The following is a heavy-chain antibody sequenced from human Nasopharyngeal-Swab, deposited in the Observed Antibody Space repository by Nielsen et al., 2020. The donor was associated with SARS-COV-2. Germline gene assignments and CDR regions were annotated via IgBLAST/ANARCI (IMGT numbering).Heavy chain of an antibody. Sequence: GGSLRLSCAVSGLTFSNAWMSWVRQAQGKGLEWVGRIKNKDDGTTAYAAPVKGRFTISRDDSSNTVHPQMDSLKTDDTAVYYCAHLGYCSSASCLGKYFHHWGQGTLVTVSS. J-gene: IGHJ1*01. D-gene: IGHD2-2*01. CDR1: GLTFSNAW. CDR3: AHLGYCSSASCLGKYFHH. CDR2: IKNKDDGTT. V-gene: IGHV3-15*01.